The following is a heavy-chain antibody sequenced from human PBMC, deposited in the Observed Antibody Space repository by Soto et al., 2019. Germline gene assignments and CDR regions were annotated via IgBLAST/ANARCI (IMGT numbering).Heavy chain of an antibody. CDR3: AKDKGYTYGHAFDY. V-gene: IGHV3-30*18. J-gene: IGHJ4*02. Sequence: LRLSCAASGFTFSDYNMHWVRQAPGKGLEWVALISSDGSNKYYADSVKGRFTISRDNSKNMLYLQMNSLRAEDTAVYYCAKDKGYTYGHAFDYWGQGTLVTVSS. CDR2: ISSDGSNK. CDR1: GFTFSDYN. D-gene: IGHD5-18*01.